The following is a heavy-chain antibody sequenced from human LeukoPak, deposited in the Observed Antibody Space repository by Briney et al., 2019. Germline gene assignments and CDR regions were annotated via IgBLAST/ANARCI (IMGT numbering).Heavy chain of an antibody. J-gene: IGHJ4*02. CDR3: AKDLSGSCYGY. D-gene: IGHD2-15*01. V-gene: IGHV3-23*01. Sequence: GGSLRLSCAASGFTFSSYAMSWVRQAPGKGLGWVSAISGSGGSTYYADSVKGRFTISRDNSKNTLYLQMNSLRAEDTAVYYCAKDLSGSCYGYWGQGTLVTVSS. CDR2: ISGSGGST. CDR1: GFTFSSYA.